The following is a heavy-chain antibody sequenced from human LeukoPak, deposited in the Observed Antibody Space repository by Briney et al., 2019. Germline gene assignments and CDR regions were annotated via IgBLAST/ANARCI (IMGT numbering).Heavy chain of an antibody. J-gene: IGHJ4*02. D-gene: IGHD6-19*01. Sequence: ASVKVSCKASGYTFTTYGTSWVRQAPGQGLEWMGWINAYNGNTNYAQKLQGRVTMTTDTSTSTAYMELRSLRADDTAVYYCARPRGSSGRGGFDYWGQGTLVTVSS. CDR3: ARPRGSSGRGGFDY. CDR2: INAYNGNT. V-gene: IGHV1-18*01. CDR1: GYTFTTYG.